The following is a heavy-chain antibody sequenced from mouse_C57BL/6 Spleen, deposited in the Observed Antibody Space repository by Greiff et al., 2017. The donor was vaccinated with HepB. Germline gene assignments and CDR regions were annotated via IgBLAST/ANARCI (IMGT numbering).Heavy chain of an antibody. V-gene: IGHV1-55*01. CDR1: GYTFTSYW. CDR3: AGRQLRLPYYFDY. D-gene: IGHD3-2*02. Sequence: QVQLKQPGAGLVKPGASVKMSCKASGYTFTSYWITWVKQRPGQGLEWIGDIYPGSGSTNYNEKFKSKATLTVDTSSSTAYMQRSSLTSEDSAVYYCAGRQLRLPYYFDYWGQGTTLTVSS. J-gene: IGHJ2*01. CDR2: IYPGSGST.